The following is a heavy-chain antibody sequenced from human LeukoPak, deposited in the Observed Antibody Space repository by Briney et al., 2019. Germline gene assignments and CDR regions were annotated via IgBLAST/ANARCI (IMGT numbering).Heavy chain of an antibody. CDR2: ISTDSDSI. D-gene: IGHD1-26*01. J-gene: IGHJ3*02. V-gene: IGHV3-48*02. CDR1: GFTFSTYN. CDR3: AIDAWDLPLDPFDI. Sequence: GGSLRLSCAASGFTFSTYNMNWVRQAPGKGLEWVSYISTDSDSIYYADSVKGRFAISRGNAKNSLYLQMNSLRDEDTAVYYCAIDAWDLPLDPFDIWGQGTMVTVSS.